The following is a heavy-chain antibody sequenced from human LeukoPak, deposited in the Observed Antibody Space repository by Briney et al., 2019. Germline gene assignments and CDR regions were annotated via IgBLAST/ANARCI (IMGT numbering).Heavy chain of an antibody. CDR3: AREQRIAENWFNP. Sequence: GGSLRLSCAASGFTFSSYWMHWVRQAPGKGLVWVSRINSDGSSTSYADSVKGRFTISRDNAKNTLYLQMNSLRAEDTAVYYCAREQRIAENWFNPWGQGTLVTVSS. CDR1: GFTFSSYW. J-gene: IGHJ5*02. CDR2: INSDGSST. D-gene: IGHD6-13*01. V-gene: IGHV3-74*01.